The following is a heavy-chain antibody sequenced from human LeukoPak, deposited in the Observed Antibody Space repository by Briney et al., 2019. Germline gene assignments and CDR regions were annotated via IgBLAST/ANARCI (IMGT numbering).Heavy chain of an antibody. V-gene: IGHV3-74*01. J-gene: IGHJ4*02. CDR2: SNSDGKIT. CDR3: ARDHHDFWSGYPNY. Sequence: GSLRLSCAASGFTLGRYWMHWFRQAPGTGLVWVARSNSDGKITDYADSVRGRFTTSRDNTKNTVYLQMSSLRAEDTGVYYCARDHHDFWSGYPNYWGQGTLVIVSS. CDR1: GFTLGRYW. D-gene: IGHD3-3*01.